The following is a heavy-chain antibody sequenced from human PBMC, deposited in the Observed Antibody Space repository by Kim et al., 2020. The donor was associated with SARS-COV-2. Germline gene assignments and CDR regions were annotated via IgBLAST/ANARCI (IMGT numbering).Heavy chain of an antibody. Sequence: GGSLRLSCAVSGYMFSNYGMHWVRQAPGKGLEWVAVTWFDGSQKYYADSVKGRFSISKDNSKSTLFLQMNSLRAEDTAVYYCARWFGDRVFYMDVWGQGTRVTVSS. CDR1: GYMFSNYG. CDR3: ARWFGDRVFYMDV. J-gene: IGHJ6*02. V-gene: IGHV3-33*08. CDR2: TWFDGSQK. D-gene: IGHD3-10*01.